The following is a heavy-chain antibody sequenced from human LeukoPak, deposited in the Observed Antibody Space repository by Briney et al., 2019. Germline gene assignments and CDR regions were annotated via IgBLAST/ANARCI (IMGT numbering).Heavy chain of an antibody. Sequence: GGSLRLSCAASGFTFSDHYMDWVRQAPGKGLEWVGRTRNKANSYTTEYAASVKGRFTISRDDSKNSLYLQMNSLKTEDTAVYYCARGPPYGSGSYSPDYWGQGTLVTVSS. CDR2: TRNKANSYTT. CDR3: ARGPPYGSGSYSPDY. J-gene: IGHJ4*02. D-gene: IGHD3-10*01. CDR1: GFTFSDHY. V-gene: IGHV3-72*01.